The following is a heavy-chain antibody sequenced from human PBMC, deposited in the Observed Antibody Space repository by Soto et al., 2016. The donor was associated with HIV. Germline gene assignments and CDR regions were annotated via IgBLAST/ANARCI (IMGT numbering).Heavy chain of an antibody. CDR1: GGSISSSSYY. Sequence: QVQLQQWGAGLLKPSETLSLTCSVSGGSISSSSYYWGYIRQSPGKGLEWIGSIYYSGSTYYNPSLKSRVTISIDTSKNQFSLKLSSVTAADTAVYYCARRPISGYYGGDAFDVWGQGTMVTVSS. CDR2: IYYSGST. V-gene: IGHV4-39*01. J-gene: IGHJ3*01. D-gene: IGHD5-12*01. CDR3: ARRPISGYYGGDAFDV.